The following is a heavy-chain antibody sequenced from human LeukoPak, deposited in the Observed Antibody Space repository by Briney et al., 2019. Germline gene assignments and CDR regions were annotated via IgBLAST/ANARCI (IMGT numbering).Heavy chain of an antibody. D-gene: IGHD5-12*01. CDR2: INSDGSST. V-gene: IGHV3-74*01. CDR3: ARPRGYSGYDYAFDI. CDR1: GFTFSSYW. Sequence: PGGSLRLSCAASGFTFSSYWMHWVRQAPGKGLVWVSRINSDGSSTSYADSVKGRFTISRDNAKNTLYLQMNSLRPEDTAVYYCARPRGYSGYDYAFDIWGQGTMVTVSS. J-gene: IGHJ3*02.